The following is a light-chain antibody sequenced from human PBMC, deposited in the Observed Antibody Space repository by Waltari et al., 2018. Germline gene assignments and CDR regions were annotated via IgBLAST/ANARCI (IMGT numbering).Light chain of an antibody. CDR3: QQSHTIMYT. CDR2: GAS. CDR1: QNIDTF. V-gene: IGKV1-39*01. Sequence: DIQLTQSPSSLSASVGDRVTITCRASQNIDTFLNWYQQRPGKAPKVLIYGASSLQSGVPSRFSGIGSGTHFTLTISSLQPDDFATYFCQQSHTIMYTFGQGTKLEIK. J-gene: IGKJ2*01.